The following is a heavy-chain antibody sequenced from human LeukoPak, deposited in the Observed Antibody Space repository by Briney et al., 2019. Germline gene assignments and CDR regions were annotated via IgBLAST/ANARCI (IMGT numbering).Heavy chain of an antibody. CDR1: GFTFGDYA. V-gene: IGHV3-7*01. CDR2: IKEDESEK. CDR3: ARDRYFGY. Sequence: GGSLRLSCTASGFTFGDYAMSWVRQAPGKGLEWVANIKEDESEKYYVDSVKGRFTISRDNTKNSLYLQMNSLRDEDTAVYYCARDRYFGYWGQGTLVTVSS. J-gene: IGHJ4*02.